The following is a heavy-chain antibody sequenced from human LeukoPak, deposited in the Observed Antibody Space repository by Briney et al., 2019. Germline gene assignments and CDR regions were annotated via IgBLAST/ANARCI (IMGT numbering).Heavy chain of an antibody. CDR2: VSAYNGDT. CDR3: ARDCSTSCCPPFNY. Sequence: ASVKVSCKASGYTFTSYGISWVRQAPGQGLDWMGWVSAYNGDTNYAQRFQGRVTMTTDASTGTAYMELRSLRSDDTAVYYCARDCSTSCCPPFNYWGQGTLVTVSS. CDR1: GYTFTSYG. D-gene: IGHD2-2*01. V-gene: IGHV1-18*04. J-gene: IGHJ4*02.